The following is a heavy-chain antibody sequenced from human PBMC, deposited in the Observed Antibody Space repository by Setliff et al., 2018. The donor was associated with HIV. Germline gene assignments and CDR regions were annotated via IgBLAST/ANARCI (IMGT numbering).Heavy chain of an antibody. CDR2: IRSNPYGGIT. CDR3: TSSPFRFYGDHNQDY. J-gene: IGHJ4*02. D-gene: IGHD4-17*01. CDR1: GFTFSNAW. Sequence: GGSLRLSCAASGFTFSNAWMSWVRQTPGKGLEWVGFIRSNPYGGITEYAASVRGRFTISRDDSKSIAYLQMKSLKTEDTAVYYCTSSPFRFYGDHNQDYWGQGTLVTVSS. V-gene: IGHV3-49*04.